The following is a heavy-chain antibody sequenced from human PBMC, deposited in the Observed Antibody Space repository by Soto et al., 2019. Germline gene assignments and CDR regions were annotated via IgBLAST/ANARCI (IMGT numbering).Heavy chain of an antibody. V-gene: IGHV1-58*02. CDR1: GFTFTSSA. CDR2: IVVGSGNT. D-gene: IGHD6-19*01. J-gene: IGHJ6*02. Sequence: QMQLVQSGPEVKKPGTSVKVSCKASGFTFTSSAMQWVRQARGQRLAWIGWIVVGSGNTNYAQKFQERVTITRDMSTSTAYMELSSLRSEDTAVYYCAAGDSSGWYGDYYYYGMDVWGQGTTVTVSS. CDR3: AAGDSSGWYGDYYYYGMDV.